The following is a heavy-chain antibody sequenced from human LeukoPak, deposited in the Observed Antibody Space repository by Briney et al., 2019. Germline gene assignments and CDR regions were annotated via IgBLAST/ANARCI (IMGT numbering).Heavy chain of an antibody. CDR3: ARDLRNGSGSYSGYYYGMDV. V-gene: IGHV3-48*02. Sequence: QPGGSLRLSCAAYGFTFSSYSMNWVRQAPGKGLEWVSYISSGSSTIYYADSVKGRFTISRDNVKNSLYLQLNSLRDEDTAVYYCARDLRNGSGSYSGYYYGMDVWGQGTTVTVSS. CDR2: ISSGSSTI. D-gene: IGHD3-10*01. CDR1: GFTFSSYS. J-gene: IGHJ6*02.